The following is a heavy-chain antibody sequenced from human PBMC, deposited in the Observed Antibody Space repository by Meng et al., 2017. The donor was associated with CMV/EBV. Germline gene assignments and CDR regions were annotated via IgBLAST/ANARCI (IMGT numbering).Heavy chain of an antibody. Sequence: GESLKISCKASGFTSISYRIGWVRQMPGKGLEWMGIIYAGDADFGYNPSFQGQVTISADRSTNTAYLQWRSLKNSDTAIYYCARLGIVSSAVGLAFDVWGQGTMVTV. V-gene: IGHV5-51*01. J-gene: IGHJ3*01. D-gene: IGHD5/OR15-5a*01. CDR3: ARLGIVSSAVGLAFDV. CDR1: GFTSISYR. CDR2: IYAGDADF.